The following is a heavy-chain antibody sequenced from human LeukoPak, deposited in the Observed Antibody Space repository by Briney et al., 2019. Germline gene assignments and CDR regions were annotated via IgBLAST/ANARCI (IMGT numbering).Heavy chain of an antibody. CDR2: INHSGST. Sequence: ESGPTLVNPTQTLTLTCTFSGFSLSTSGMCVSWIRQPPGKGLEWISEINHSGSTNYNPSLKSRVTISVDTSKNQFSLKLSSVTAADTAVYYCARRIFGSSGYYGNFDYWGQGTLVTVSS. D-gene: IGHD3-22*01. CDR3: ARRIFGSSGYYGNFDY. CDR1: GFSLSTSGM. J-gene: IGHJ4*02. V-gene: IGHV4-39*07.